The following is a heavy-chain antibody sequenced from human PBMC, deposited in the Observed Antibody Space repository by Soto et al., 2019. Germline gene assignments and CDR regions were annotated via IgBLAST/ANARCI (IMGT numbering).Heavy chain of an antibody. CDR1: GGSISSGGYY. Sequence: QVQLQESGPGLVKPSQTLSLTCTVSGGSISSGGYYWSWIRQHPGKGLEWIGYFYYSGSTYYNPSLKSLVTLSGDTSKNQFSLKLSSVAAADTAVYDCARDPGYYCDSSGYYDAFAIWGQGTIVTVSS. D-gene: IGHD3-22*01. J-gene: IGHJ3*02. CDR3: ARDPGYYCDSSGYYDAFAI. CDR2: FYYSGST. V-gene: IGHV4-31*01.